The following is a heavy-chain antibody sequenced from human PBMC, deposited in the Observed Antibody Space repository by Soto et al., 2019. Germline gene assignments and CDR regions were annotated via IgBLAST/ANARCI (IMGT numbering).Heavy chain of an antibody. V-gene: IGHV3-30-3*01. J-gene: IGHJ4*02. CDR2: ISYDGSNK. CDR1: GFTFSSYA. D-gene: IGHD3-3*01. CDR3: ARGGHDFWSGSLPY. Sequence: GGSLRLSCAASGFTFSSYAMHWVRQAPGKGLEWVAVISYDGSNKYYADSVKGRFTISRDNSKNTLYLQMNSLRAEDTAVYYCARGGHDFWSGSLPYWGQGTLVTVSS.